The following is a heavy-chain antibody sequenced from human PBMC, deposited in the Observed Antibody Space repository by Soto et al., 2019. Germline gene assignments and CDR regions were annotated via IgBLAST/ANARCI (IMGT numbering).Heavy chain of an antibody. Sequence: WSLIQKNGGKGLEWIGYIYYTGTTYYSPSLESRVAISVDTSQNQFSLKLGAVTAADTAVYFCASASISRCVDRSCPAWFDPCGQGSLARVS. CDR2: IYYTGTT. D-gene: IGHD1-26*01. V-gene: IGHV4-31*02. J-gene: IGHJ5*02. CDR3: ASASISRCVDRSCPAWFDP.